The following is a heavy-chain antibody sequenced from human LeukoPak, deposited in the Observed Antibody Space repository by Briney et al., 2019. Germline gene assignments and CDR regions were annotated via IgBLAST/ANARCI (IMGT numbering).Heavy chain of an antibody. D-gene: IGHD2-2*01. V-gene: IGHV3-21*01. CDR1: GFTFSSYS. CDR2: ISSSSSYI. Sequence: GGSVRLSCAASGFTFSSYSMNWVRQAPGKGLEWVSSISSSSSYIYYADSVKGRFTISRDNAKNSLYLQMNSLRAEDTAVYYCARRTRSSTPLGSYYYMDVWGKGTTVTVSS. J-gene: IGHJ6*03. CDR3: ARRTRSSTPLGSYYYMDV.